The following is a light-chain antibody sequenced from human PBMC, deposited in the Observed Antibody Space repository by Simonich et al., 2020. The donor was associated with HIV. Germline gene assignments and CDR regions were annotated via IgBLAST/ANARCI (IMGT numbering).Light chain of an antibody. V-gene: IGKV3-15*01. CDR1: QSVSSN. Sequence: EIVMTQSPATLSVSPGERATLPCRASQSVSSNLAWYQQKPGQAPRLLIYGESTRATGIPARFSGSGSGTEFTLTISSMQSEDFAVYYCQQYNNWPPMTFGGGTKVEIK. J-gene: IGKJ4*01. CDR3: QQYNNWPPMT. CDR2: GES.